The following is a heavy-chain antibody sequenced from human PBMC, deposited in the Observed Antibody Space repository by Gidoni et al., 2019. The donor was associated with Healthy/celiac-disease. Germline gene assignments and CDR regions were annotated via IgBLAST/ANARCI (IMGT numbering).Heavy chain of an antibody. CDR1: GYTFTSYY. D-gene: IGHD2-15*01. Sequence: VQLVQSGAEVKKPGASVKVSCTASGYTFTSYYMQRVRQAPGQGLEWMGIINPSGGSTSYAQKCQGRVTMTRDTSTSTVYMELSSLRSEDTAVYDCARDRGYCSGGSCYPGNWCDPWGQGTLVTVSS. CDR3: ARDRGYCSGGSCYPGNWCDP. J-gene: IGHJ5*02. CDR2: INPSGGST. V-gene: IGHV1-46*01.